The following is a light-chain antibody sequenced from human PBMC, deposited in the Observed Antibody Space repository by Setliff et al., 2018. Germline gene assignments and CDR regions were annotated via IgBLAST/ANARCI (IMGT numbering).Light chain of an antibody. Sequence: QSVLTQPRSVSGSPGQSVTISCTGTSSDVGGYHYGGDYYVSWYQQYPDKAPKLIIYNVIQRPSGVPDRFSGSRSGVTASLTISGLQAEDESDYYCCSYTGNSYVFGTGTKVTVL. CDR2: NVI. CDR1: SSDVGGYHY. J-gene: IGLJ1*01. CDR3: CSYTGNSYV. V-gene: IGLV2-11*01.